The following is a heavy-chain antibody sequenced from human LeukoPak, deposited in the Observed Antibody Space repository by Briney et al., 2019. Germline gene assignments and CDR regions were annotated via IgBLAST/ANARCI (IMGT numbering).Heavy chain of an antibody. Sequence: SETLSLTCTVSGYSISSGYYWSWIRQSAGKGLEWIGHIYINGTTNYNPSLRSRVTISVDTSKNQFSLKLSSVTAADTAVYYCASGYSYGFDYWGQGTLVTVSS. CDR3: ASGYSYGFDY. CDR2: IYINGTT. D-gene: IGHD5-18*01. J-gene: IGHJ4*02. V-gene: IGHV4-61*09. CDR1: GYSISSGYY.